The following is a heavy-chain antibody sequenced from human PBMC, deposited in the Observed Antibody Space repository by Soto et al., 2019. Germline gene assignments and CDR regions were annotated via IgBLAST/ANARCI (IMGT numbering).Heavy chain of an antibody. J-gene: IGHJ5*02. Sequence: XATLSLTCTVSGGSMSSYYWTWMRQPSGKGLEWIGRVYSSGGTHYNPSLKSRVTISLDTSKNQFSLRLLSVTDADTAVYYCARGQRFSDWFDPWGQGTLVTSPQ. V-gene: IGHV4-4*07. CDR1: GGSMSSYY. CDR2: VYSSGGT. CDR3: ARGQRFSDWFDP. D-gene: IGHD3-3*01.